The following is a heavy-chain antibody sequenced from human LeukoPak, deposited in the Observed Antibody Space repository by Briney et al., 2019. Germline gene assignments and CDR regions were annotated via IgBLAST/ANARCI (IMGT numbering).Heavy chain of an antibody. V-gene: IGHV1-69*05. D-gene: IGHD2-15*01. Sequence: SVKVSCKASGGTFSSYTISWVRQAPGQGLEWMGGIIPIFGTANYAQKFQGRVTITTDESTSTAYMELSSLRSEDTAVYYCAREGYCSGGSCQYFDYWGQGTLVTVSS. CDR3: AREGYCSGGSCQYFDY. J-gene: IGHJ4*02. CDR1: GGTFSSYT. CDR2: IIPIFGTA.